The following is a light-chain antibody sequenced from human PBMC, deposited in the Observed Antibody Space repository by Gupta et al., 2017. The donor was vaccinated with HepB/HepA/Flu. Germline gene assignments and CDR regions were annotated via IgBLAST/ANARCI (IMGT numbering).Light chain of an antibody. J-gene: IGKJ1*01. V-gene: IGKV1-39*01. Sequence: DIQMTQSPSSLSASVGDRVTITCRASQSISSYLNWYQQKPGKAPKLLIYAASSLQSGVPSRFSGSASGTHFTLTISMLQPEDFATYYCQQSDSTPWTFGQGTKVEIK. CDR2: AAS. CDR3: QQSDSTPWT. CDR1: QSISSY.